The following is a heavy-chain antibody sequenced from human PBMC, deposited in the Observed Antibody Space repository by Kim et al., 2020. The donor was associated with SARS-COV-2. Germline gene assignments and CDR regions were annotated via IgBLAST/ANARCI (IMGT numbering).Heavy chain of an antibody. V-gene: IGHV3-53*01. CDR3: ARAGWGSGWYFDY. D-gene: IGHD6-19*01. CDR1: GFTVSSNY. Sequence: GGSLRLSCAASGFTVSSNYMSWVRQAPGKGLEWVSVIYSGGSTYYADSVKGRFTISRDNSKNTLYLQMNSLRAEDTAVYYCARAGWGSGWYFDYWGQGTLVTVSS. J-gene: IGHJ4*02. CDR2: IYSGGST.